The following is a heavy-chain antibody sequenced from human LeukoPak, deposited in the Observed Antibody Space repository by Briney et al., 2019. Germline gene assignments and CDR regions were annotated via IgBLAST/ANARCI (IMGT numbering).Heavy chain of an antibody. V-gene: IGHV3-33*01. Sequence: PGGSLRLSCAASGFTFSNYGMHWVRQAPGKGLEWVAFIWYDGSNKYYADSVKGRFTISRDNSKNTLFLQMNSLRAEDTAVYYFTRDVASRNWFDPWGQGTLVTVSS. CDR1: GFTFSNYG. CDR2: IWYDGSNK. J-gene: IGHJ5*02. CDR3: TRDVASRNWFDP.